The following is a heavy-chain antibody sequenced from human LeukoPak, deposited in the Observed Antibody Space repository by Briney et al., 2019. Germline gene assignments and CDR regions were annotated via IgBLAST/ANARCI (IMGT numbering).Heavy chain of an antibody. CDR1: GYTLSDLS. Sequence: GASVKVSCKVSGYTLSDLSIHWVVQAPGKGLEWMGGFDPEEGETIYAQNFQGRVTMTEDTSTDTAYMELSSLRSEDTAVYYCATATYPDDSSSGDYWGQGTLVTVSS. V-gene: IGHV1-24*01. CDR2: FDPEEGET. J-gene: IGHJ4*02. D-gene: IGHD3-22*01. CDR3: ATATYPDDSSSGDY.